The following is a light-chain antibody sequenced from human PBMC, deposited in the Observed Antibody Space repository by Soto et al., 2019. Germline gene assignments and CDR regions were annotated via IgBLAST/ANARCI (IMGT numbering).Light chain of an antibody. Sequence: QSVLTQPASVSGSPGQSITISCTGTSSDVGGYNYVSWYQQHPGKAPKLMIYDVSNRPSGVSNRFSGSKSGNTASLTISGXXXXXXADYYCSSYTSSSTRVVFGGGTKLTVL. CDR3: SSYTSSSTRVV. CDR1: SSDVGGYNY. CDR2: DVS. V-gene: IGLV2-14*01. J-gene: IGLJ2*01.